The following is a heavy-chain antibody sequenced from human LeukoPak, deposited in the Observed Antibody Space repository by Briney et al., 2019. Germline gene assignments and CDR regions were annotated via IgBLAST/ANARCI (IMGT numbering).Heavy chain of an antibody. CDR3: ARGGLTIFGVVTLFDY. V-gene: IGHV4-34*01. Sequence: SETLSLTCAVYGGSFSGYYWSWIRQPPGKGLEWIGEINHSGSTNYNPSLKSRVTISVDTSKNQFSLRLSSVTAADTAVYYCARGGLTIFGVVTLFDYWGQGTLVTVSS. CDR1: GGSFSGYY. D-gene: IGHD3-3*01. CDR2: INHSGST. J-gene: IGHJ4*02.